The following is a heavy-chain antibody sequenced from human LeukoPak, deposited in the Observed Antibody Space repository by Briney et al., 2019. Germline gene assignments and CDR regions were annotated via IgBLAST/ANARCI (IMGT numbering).Heavy chain of an antibody. V-gene: IGHV3-30*04. CDR2: ISYDGSKK. CDR1: GCTFNSYI. J-gene: IGHJ4*02. Sequence: PGRSLRLSCAASGCTFNSYIMHWVRQAPGKGLEWVAVISYDGSKKYYADSLKGRFTISRDNSRNTLYLQMSSLRTEDTALYYCASGGFASDYWGQGTLVTVSS. CDR3: ASGGFASDY. D-gene: IGHD2-15*01.